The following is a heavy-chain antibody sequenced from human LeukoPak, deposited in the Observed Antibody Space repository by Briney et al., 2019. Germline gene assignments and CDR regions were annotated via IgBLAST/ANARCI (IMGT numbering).Heavy chain of an antibody. V-gene: IGHV3-23*01. CDR1: GFTFSSYA. CDR3: AKDDQVVVRGVITT. CDR2: ISGSGGST. Sequence: PGGSLRLSCAASGFTFSSYAMSWVRQAPGKGLKWFSAISGSGGSTYYADSVKGRFTISRDNSKNTLYLQMNSLRAEDTAVYYCAKDDQVVVRGVITTWGQGTLVTVSS. J-gene: IGHJ5*02. D-gene: IGHD3-10*01.